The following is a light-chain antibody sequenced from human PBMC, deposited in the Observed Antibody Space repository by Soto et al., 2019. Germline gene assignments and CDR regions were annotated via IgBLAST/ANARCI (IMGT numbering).Light chain of an antibody. J-gene: IGLJ1*01. CDR3: ATWDDSLDVHV. Sequence: QAVVTQPPSASGTPGQTITISCSGGSSNIGINTVSWYEHLPGTAPRLLIYGNNQRPSGVPDRFSGSKSGTSASLAISGLQSDDEAHYYCATWDDSLDVHVFGTGTKLPVL. V-gene: IGLV1-44*01. CDR2: GNN. CDR1: SSNIGINT.